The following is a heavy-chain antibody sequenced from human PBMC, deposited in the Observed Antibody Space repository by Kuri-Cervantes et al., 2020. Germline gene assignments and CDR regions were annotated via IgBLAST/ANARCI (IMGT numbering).Heavy chain of an antibody. CDR3: ARRDVVAPVIGY. D-gene: IGHD2-2*01. Sequence: ASVKVSCKASGYTFTDYYIHWVRQAPGQGLELMGWINPNSGGANFAQKFQGLLSLTRDTSTSTAYMELSNLRSEDTAVYYCARRDVVAPVIGYWGQGTLVTVSS. CDR2: INPNSGGA. J-gene: IGHJ4*02. CDR1: GYTFTDYY. V-gene: IGHV1-2*04.